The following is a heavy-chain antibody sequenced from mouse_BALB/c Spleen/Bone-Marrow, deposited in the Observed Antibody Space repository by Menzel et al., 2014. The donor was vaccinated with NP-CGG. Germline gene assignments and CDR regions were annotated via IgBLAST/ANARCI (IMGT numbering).Heavy chain of an antibody. D-gene: IGHD6-1*01. J-gene: IGHJ1*01. CDR2: IRSKSNNFPT. V-gene: IGHV10-1*02. CDR3: VTSTYFDV. Sequence: EVQRVESGGRLVQPKGSLKLSCAASGFTFNTYAMNWVRQAPGKGLEWVARIRSKSNNFPTYYADSVKDRFTISRDGSQSMLYLQMNNLKTEDTAMYYCVTSTYFDVWGAGTTVTVSS. CDR1: GFTFNTYA.